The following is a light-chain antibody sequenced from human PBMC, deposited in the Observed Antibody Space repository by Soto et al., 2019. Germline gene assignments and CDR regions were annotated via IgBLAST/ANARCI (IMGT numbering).Light chain of an antibody. CDR3: QSYDSSLSSYV. J-gene: IGLJ1*01. V-gene: IGLV1-40*01. Sequence: QSVLTQPPSVSGAPGQRVTISCTGSSSNIGAGYDVHWYQQLPGTAPKVLIYGNSVRPSGVPDRFSGSKSGTSASLAITGLQAEEEADYYCQSYDSSLSSYVFGTGTKVTVL. CDR1: SSNIGAGYD. CDR2: GNS.